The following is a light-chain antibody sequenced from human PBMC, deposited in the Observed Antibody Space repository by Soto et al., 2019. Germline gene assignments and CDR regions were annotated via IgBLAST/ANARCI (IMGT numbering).Light chain of an antibody. Sequence: QSVLTQPPSVSGAPGQRVTISCTGSSSNIGAGYDVHWYQQLPGTAPKLIIYGNTNRPSGVPDRFSGSKSGASASLAITDLQAEDEADYYCQSYDSSLSGVVFGGGTKLTVL. CDR2: GNT. V-gene: IGLV1-40*01. CDR1: SSNIGAGYD. J-gene: IGLJ3*02. CDR3: QSYDSSLSGVV.